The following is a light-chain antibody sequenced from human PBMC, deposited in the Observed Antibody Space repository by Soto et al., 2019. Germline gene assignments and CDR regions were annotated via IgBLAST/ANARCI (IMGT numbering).Light chain of an antibody. V-gene: IGKV3-11*01. J-gene: IGKJ1*01. CDR1: PSVSSY. CDR2: DAS. CDR3: QQRSNWPWT. Sequence: EIVLTQSPATLSLSPGEKATLSCRASPSVSSYLAWYQQKPGQAPRLLIYDASIRATGIPARFSRTGSDTDFSLTITSLELEDFAVYYCQQRSNWPWTFGRGPKVYIK.